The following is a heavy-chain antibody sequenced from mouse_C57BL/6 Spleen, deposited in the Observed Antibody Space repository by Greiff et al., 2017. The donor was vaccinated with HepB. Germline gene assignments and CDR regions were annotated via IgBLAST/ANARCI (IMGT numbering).Heavy chain of an antibody. Sequence: EVQLVESGGDLVKPGGSLKLSCAASGFTFSSYGLSLVRQTPDKRLEWVATISSGGSYTYYPDSVKGRFTISRDNAKNTLYLQMSSLKSEDTAMYYCARQTAQVPVDYWGQGTSVTVSS. V-gene: IGHV5-6*01. CDR3: ARQTAQVPVDY. D-gene: IGHD3-2*02. CDR2: ISSGGSYT. CDR1: GFTFSSYG. J-gene: IGHJ4*01.